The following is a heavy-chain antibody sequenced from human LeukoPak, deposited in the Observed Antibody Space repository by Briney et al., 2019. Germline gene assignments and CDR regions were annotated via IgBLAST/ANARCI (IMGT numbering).Heavy chain of an antibody. D-gene: IGHD2-15*01. CDR1: GFTFSSYA. CDR2: ISYDGSNK. Sequence: GSLRLSCAASGFTFSSYAMHWVRQAPGKGLEWVAVISYDGSNKYYADSVKGRFTISRDNSKNTLYLQMNSLRTEDTAVYYCARDSYLGYCSGDSCWGPFDYWGQGTLVTVSS. CDR3: ARDSYLGYCSGDSCWGPFDY. V-gene: IGHV3-30-3*01. J-gene: IGHJ4*02.